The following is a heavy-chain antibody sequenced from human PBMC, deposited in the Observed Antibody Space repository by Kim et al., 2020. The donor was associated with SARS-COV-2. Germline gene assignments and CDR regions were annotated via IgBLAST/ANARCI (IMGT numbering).Heavy chain of an antibody. J-gene: IGHJ4*02. CDR2: ISSSSSYT. CDR3: ARAGDIGYCSGGSCYSFAYY. V-gene: IGHV3-11*05. Sequence: GGSLRLSCAASGFTFSDYYMSWIRQAPGKGLEWVSYISSSSSYTNYADSVKGRFTISRDNAKNSLYLQMNSLRAEDTAVYYCARAGDIGYCSGGSCYSFAYYWGQGTLVTVSS. D-gene: IGHD2-15*01. CDR1: GFTFSDYY.